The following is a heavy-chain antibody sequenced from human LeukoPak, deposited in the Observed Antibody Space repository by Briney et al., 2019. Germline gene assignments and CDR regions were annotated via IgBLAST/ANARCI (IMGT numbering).Heavy chain of an antibody. D-gene: IGHD3-10*01. V-gene: IGHV1-69*05. J-gene: IGHJ4*02. Sequence: SVKVSCKASGGTFSSYAISWVRQAPGQGLEWMGGIIPIFGTANYAQKFQGRVTITTDESTSTAYMELSSLRSEDTAVYYCARGIYGSGSYYHPNYDYWGQGTLVTVSP. CDR1: GGTFSSYA. CDR2: IIPIFGTA. CDR3: ARGIYGSGSYYHPNYDY.